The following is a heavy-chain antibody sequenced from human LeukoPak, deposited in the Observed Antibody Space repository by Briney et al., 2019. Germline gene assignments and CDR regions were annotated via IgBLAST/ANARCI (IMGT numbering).Heavy chain of an antibody. CDR2: IYYSGSI. Sequence: SETLSLTCTVSGGSVSSGSYYWSWIRQPPGKGLEWIGYIYYSGSINYNPSLKSRVTISADTSKNQFSLKLSSVTAADTAVYYCARDVTDGDYVDWFDPWGQGTLVTVSS. D-gene: IGHD4-17*01. CDR3: ARDVTDGDYVDWFDP. V-gene: IGHV4-61*01. J-gene: IGHJ5*02. CDR1: GGSVSSGSYY.